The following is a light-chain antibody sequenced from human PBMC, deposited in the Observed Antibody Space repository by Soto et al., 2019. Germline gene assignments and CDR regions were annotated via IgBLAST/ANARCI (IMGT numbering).Light chain of an antibody. CDR3: QVWDDNSDHTGV. V-gene: IGLV3-21*02. CDR1: NIGTKS. Sequence: SYELTQPPSVSVAPGQTATITCGGNNIGTKSVHWYQQKPGQAPVQVVFHDRDRPSGIPDRFSGSHSGNTATLNISRVEAGDEADYYCQVWDDNSDHTGVFGVGTKVTVL. CDR2: HDR. J-gene: IGLJ3*02.